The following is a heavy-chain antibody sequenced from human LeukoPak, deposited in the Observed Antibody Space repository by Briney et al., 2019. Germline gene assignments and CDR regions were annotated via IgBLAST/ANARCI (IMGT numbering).Heavy chain of an antibody. Sequence: KSSETLSLTCAVYGGSFSGYYWSWIRQPPGKGLEWTGEINHSGSTNYNPSLKSRVTISVDTSKNQFSLKLSSVTAADTAVYYCAREYGSGSYYYYYYYGMDVWGQGTTVTVSS. CDR1: GGSFSGYY. J-gene: IGHJ6*02. V-gene: IGHV4-34*01. CDR2: INHSGST. CDR3: AREYGSGSYYYYYYYGMDV. D-gene: IGHD3-10*01.